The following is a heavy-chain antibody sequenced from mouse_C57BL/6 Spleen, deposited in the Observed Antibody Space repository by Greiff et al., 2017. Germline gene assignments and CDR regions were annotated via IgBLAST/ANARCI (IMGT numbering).Heavy chain of an antibody. D-gene: IGHD2-12*01. J-gene: IGHJ4*01. V-gene: IGHV5-17*01. Sequence: EVQRVESGGGLVKPGGSLKFSCAASGFTFSDYGMHWVSQAPEKGLEWVAYISSGSGTIYYADKVKGRFTIARDNAKNTLFLQMTSMRSKDTAMYYCAVPYDAYAMDYWGQGTSVTVSS. CDR1: GFTFSDYG. CDR2: ISSGSGTI. CDR3: AVPYDAYAMDY.